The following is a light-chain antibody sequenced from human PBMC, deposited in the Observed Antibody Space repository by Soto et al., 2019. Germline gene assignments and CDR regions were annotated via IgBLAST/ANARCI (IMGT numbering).Light chain of an antibody. CDR2: AAS. V-gene: IGKV1-17*01. Sequence: DIQITQSPSSLSASVWDTDTITCRASQDIRNELGWYQQKPGTAPKFLIYAASSLHSGVPSRFSGSGSGTEFILTISSLQPDDVGTYYCQQYNTHSGTFGQGTKVDIK. CDR1: QDIRNE. J-gene: IGKJ1*01. CDR3: QQYNTHSGT.